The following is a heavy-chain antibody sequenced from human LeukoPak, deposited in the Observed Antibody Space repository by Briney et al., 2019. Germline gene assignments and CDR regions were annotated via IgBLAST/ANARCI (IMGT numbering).Heavy chain of an antibody. CDR2: MNGGNGNT. V-gene: IGHV1-3*01. CDR1: GYIFTDYA. D-gene: IGHD2-15*01. Sequence: ASVKVSCKASGYIFTDYAIHWLRQAPGQGPEWMGWMNGGNGNTKYSQKFQGRITLIRDTSAATAYMELSSLRHDDLAVYYCARGRGTSGSNRDFYYYYYMDVWGKGTTVTVSS. J-gene: IGHJ6*03. CDR3: ARGRGTSGSNRDFYYYYYMDV.